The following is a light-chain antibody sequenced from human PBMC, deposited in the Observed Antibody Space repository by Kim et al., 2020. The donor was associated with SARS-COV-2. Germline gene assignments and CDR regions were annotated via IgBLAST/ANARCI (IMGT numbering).Light chain of an antibody. V-gene: IGLV2-14*03. J-gene: IGLJ3*02. CDR3: SSYTGNSTWV. CDR1: SSDVGGYNY. CDR2: DVS. Sequence: GQSVTISCTGTSSDVGGYNYVSWYQQHPGKAPKLMIYDVSNRPSGVSNRFSGSKYGNTASLTISGLQAEDEADYYCSSYTGNSTWVFGGGTQVTVL.